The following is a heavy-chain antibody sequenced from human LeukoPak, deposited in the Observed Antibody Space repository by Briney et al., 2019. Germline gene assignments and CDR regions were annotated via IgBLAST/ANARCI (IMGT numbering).Heavy chain of an antibody. CDR1: GTSISSGGYY. J-gene: IGHJ4*02. Sequence: SETLSLTCIVSGTSISSGGYYWSWIRQHPGKGLEWIGYIYYSGSTYYNPSLKSRVTISVDTSKNQFSLKLSSVTAADTAVYYCAREGNYYDSSGYLDYWGQGTLVTVSS. V-gene: IGHV4-31*03. D-gene: IGHD3-22*01. CDR2: IYYSGST. CDR3: AREGNYYDSSGYLDY.